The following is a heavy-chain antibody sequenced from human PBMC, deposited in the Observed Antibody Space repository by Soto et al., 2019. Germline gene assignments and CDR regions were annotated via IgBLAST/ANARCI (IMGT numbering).Heavy chain of an antibody. CDR2: ISYDGSNK. Sequence: QVQLVESGGGVVQPGRSLRLSCAASGFTFSSYGMHWVRQAPGKGLEWVAVISYDGSNKYYADYVKGRFTISRDNSKNTLYLQMNSLRAEDTAVYYCAKDAFAPAPLRGVVSYYYYYMDVWGKGTTVTVSS. V-gene: IGHV3-30*18. D-gene: IGHD3-3*01. CDR3: AKDAFAPAPLRGVVSYYYYYMDV. J-gene: IGHJ6*03. CDR1: GFTFSSYG.